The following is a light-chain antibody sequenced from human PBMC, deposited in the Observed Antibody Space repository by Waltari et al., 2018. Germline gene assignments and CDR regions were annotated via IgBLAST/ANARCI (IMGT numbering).Light chain of an antibody. J-gene: IGKJ5*01. CDR2: EAA. Sequence: EIVITQSPDTLSVSPGESATFSCRASQSVSSNLAWYQQQPGQAPRLLIYEAATRPTSIPARFRGSGSGTDFTLTISSRQSEDSAVYYCQQYNHWPPITFGQGTRLEIK. V-gene: IGKV3-15*01. CDR1: QSVSSN. CDR3: QQYNHWPPIT.